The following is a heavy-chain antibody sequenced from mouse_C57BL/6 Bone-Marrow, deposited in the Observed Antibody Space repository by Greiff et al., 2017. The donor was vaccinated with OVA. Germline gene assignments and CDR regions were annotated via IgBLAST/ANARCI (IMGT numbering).Heavy chain of an antibody. V-gene: IGHV1-66*01. CDR3: ARSRYAMDY. CDR1: GYSFTSYY. CDR2: IYPGSGNT. Sequence: VKLQESGPELVKPGASVKISCKASGYSFTSYYIHWVKQRPGQGLEWIGWIYPGSGNTKYNEKFKGKATLTADTSSRPSFMQLSGLTSADSAVYYCARSRYAMDYWGQGTSVTVSS. J-gene: IGHJ4*01.